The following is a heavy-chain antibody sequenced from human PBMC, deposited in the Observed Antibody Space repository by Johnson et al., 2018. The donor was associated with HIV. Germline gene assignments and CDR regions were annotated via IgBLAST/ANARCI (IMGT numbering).Heavy chain of an antibody. CDR3: ATSSLGGGVDGVDS. V-gene: IGHV3-11*01. CDR2: ISSSGSTI. Sequence: QVQLVESGGGLVKPGGSLRLSCAASGFTFSDYYMSWIRQAPGKGLEWVSYISSSGSTIYYADSVKGRFTISRENSENTLNLQMNSLRGEDTAVYYCATSSLGGGVDGVDSGGRGTMVTVSS. J-gene: IGHJ3*01. CDR1: GFTFSDYY. D-gene: IGHD3-16*01.